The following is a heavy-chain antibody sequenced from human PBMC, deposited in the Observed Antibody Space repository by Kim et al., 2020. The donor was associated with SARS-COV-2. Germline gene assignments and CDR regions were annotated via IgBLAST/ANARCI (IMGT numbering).Heavy chain of an antibody. Sequence: GGSLRLSCAASGFTFSSYAMSWVRQAPGKGLEWVSVIYSGGSSTYYADSVKGRFTISRDNSKNTLYLQMNSLRAEDTAVYYCAKDVESGSSGSPFDYWGQGTLVTVSS. CDR3: AKDVESGSSGSPFDY. CDR2: IYSGGSST. CDR1: GFTFSSYA. D-gene: IGHD1-26*01. V-gene: IGHV3-23*03. J-gene: IGHJ4*02.